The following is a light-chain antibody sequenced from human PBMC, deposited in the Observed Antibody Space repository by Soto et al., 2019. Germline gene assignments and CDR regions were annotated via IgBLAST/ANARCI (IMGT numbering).Light chain of an antibody. J-gene: IGKJ5*01. V-gene: IGKV3-15*01. CDR1: QSVSTN. Sequence: EIVMTQSPATLSVSPGERATLSCRASQSVSTNLAWYQQKPGQAPRLLIYATSTRATGIPDKFTSSGYGTEFTLTISSLQSEDYAVYHCQQYDNKPPITFGQGTRLEIK. CDR2: ATS. CDR3: QQYDNKPPIT.